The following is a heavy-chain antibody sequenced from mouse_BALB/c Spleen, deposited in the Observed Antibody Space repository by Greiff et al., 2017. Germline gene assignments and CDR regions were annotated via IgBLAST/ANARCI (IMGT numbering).Heavy chain of an antibody. J-gene: IGHJ2*01. V-gene: IGHV5-6*01. CDR1: GFTFSSYG. CDR3: ARHGDPKTTVVDY. D-gene: IGHD1-1*01. Sequence: EVQLVESGGDLVKPGGSLKLSCAASGFTFSSYGMSWVRQTPDKRLEWVATISSGGSYTYYPDSVKGRFTISRDNAKNTLYLQMSSLKSEDTAMYYCARHGDPKTTVVDYWGQGTTLTVSS. CDR2: ISSGGSYT.